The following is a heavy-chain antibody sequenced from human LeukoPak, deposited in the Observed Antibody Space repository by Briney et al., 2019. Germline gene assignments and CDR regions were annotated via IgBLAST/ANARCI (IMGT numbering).Heavy chain of an antibody. D-gene: IGHD3-10*01. V-gene: IGHV1-69*05. J-gene: IGHJ6*03. CDR2: IIPIFGTA. CDR3: ARHYPGSSAYYYYYMDV. Sequence: ASVKVSCKASGGTFSSYAIGWVRQAPGQGLEWMGRIIPIFGTANYAQKFQGRVTITTDESTSTAYMELSSLRSEDTAVYYCARHYPGSSAYYYYYMDVWGKGTTVTVSS. CDR1: GGTFSSYA.